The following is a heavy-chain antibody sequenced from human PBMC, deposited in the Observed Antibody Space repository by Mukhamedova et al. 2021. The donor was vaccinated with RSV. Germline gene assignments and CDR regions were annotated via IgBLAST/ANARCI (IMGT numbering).Heavy chain of an antibody. Sequence: AYGASVKGRFTISRDDSKNMAYLQMNSLKTEDTAVYYCTRLETYVGGYYYFHGMDVWGQGTTVTVSS. J-gene: IGHJ6*02. CDR3: TRLETYVGGYYYFHGMDV. V-gene: IGHV3-73*01. D-gene: IGHD3-10*01.